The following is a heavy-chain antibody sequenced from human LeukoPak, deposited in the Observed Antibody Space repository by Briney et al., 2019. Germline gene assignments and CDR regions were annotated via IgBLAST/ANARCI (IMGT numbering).Heavy chain of an antibody. V-gene: IGHV3-30*02. D-gene: IGHD4-17*01. CDR2: IRYDGNNK. CDR3: ARDTVTTFTPGYFDY. J-gene: IGHJ4*02. Sequence: GGSLRLSCAASGFTFRSYGMHWVCQAPGKGLEWVAFIRYDGNNKYYGDSVKGRFTISRDNSKNTLYLQMNSLRAEDTVVYYCARDTVTTFTPGYFDYWGQGTLVTVSS. CDR1: GFTFRSYG.